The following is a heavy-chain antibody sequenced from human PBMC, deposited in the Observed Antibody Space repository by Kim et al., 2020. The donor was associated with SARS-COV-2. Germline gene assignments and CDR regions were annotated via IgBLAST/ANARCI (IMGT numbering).Heavy chain of an antibody. D-gene: IGHD3-3*01. CDR3: VRGGPSRDYYAGVF. CDR2: INSDGTDT. V-gene: IGHV3-74*01. Sequence: GGSLRLSCAASGFTLSSYCMHWVRQPPGKGLLWVSHINSDGTDTKYADSLKGRFTISRDDAKNTLYLQVNCLRVEDTAMYYCVRGGPSRDYYAGVFWGQG. CDR1: GFTLSSYC. J-gene: IGHJ1*01.